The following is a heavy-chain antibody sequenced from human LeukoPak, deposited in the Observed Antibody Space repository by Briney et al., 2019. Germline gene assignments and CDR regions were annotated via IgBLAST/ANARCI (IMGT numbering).Heavy chain of an antibody. D-gene: IGHD3-10*01. V-gene: IGHV3-48*01. CDR3: ASSPSMIRGVIIRHY. J-gene: IGHJ4*02. CDR2: ISSSSSTI. CDR1: GFTFSSYS. Sequence: GGSLRLSCAASGFTFSSYSMNWVRQAPGKGLEWVSYISSSSSTIYYADSVKGRFTISRDNAKNSLYLQMNSLRAEDTAVYYCASSPSMIRGVIIRHYWGQGTLVTVSS.